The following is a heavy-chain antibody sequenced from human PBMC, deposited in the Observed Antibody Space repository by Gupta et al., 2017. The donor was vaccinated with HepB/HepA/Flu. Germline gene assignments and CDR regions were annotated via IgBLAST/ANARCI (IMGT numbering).Heavy chain of an antibody. Sequence: QLQLQESGPGLVKPSETLSLTCTVSGSSISSSSYYWGWIRQPPGKGLEWIGSIYYSGSTYYNPSLKSRVTISVDTSKNQFSLKLSSVTAADTAVYYCARHKRWLQFWAFDIWGQGTMVTVSS. D-gene: IGHD5-24*01. CDR3: ARHKRWLQFWAFDI. CDR2: IYYSGST. V-gene: IGHV4-39*01. J-gene: IGHJ3*02. CDR1: GSSISSSSYY.